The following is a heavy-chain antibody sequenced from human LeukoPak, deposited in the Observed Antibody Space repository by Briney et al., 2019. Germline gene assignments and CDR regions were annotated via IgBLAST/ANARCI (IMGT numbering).Heavy chain of an antibody. CDR2: IYYSGTT. V-gene: IGHV4-59*01. J-gene: IGHJ4*02. Sequence: SQTLSLTCTVSGGSIGSDYWSCIRQPPRKGLEWIGYIYYSGTTSYNPSLKSRVPISLDTSKTQFSLKLSSVTAADTAVYYCARGANWGSPDYWGQGTLVTVSS. CDR3: ARGANWGSPDY. CDR1: GGSIGSDY. D-gene: IGHD7-27*01.